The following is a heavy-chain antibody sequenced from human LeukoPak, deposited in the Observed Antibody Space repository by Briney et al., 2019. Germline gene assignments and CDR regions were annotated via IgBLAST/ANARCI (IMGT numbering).Heavy chain of an antibody. J-gene: IGHJ6*03. CDR2: ISAYNGNT. CDR1: GYTFTSYG. V-gene: IGHV1-18*01. Sequence: ASVKVSCKASGYTFTSYGIGWVRQAPGQGLELMGWISAYNGNTNYAQKLQGRVTMTTDTSTSTAYMELRSLRSDDTAVYYCASTYCRSASCYNYYMDVWGKGTTVTVSS. CDR3: ASTYCRSASCYNYYMDV. D-gene: IGHD2-2*02.